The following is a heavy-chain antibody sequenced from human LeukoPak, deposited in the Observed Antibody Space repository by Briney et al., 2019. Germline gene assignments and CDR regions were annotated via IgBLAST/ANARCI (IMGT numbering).Heavy chain of an antibody. CDR1: GYTFTSFY. CDR3: ARAGENYYDFYY. J-gene: IGHJ4*02. CDR2: FNPSGSST. D-gene: IGHD1-26*01. V-gene: IGHV1-46*01. Sequence: GASVKVSCKAFGYTFTSFYMHWVRQAPGQGLEWMGIFNPSGSSTTYAQKFQGRVTMTRDTSTSIVYMELSSLGSEDTAVYYCARAGENYYDFYYWGQGTLVTVSS.